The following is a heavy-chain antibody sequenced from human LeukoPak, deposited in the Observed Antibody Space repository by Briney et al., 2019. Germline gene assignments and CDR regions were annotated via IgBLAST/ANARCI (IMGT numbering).Heavy chain of an antibody. J-gene: IGHJ4*02. CDR3: ASAVDYYDSSGYDY. V-gene: IGHV1-18*01. D-gene: IGHD3-22*01. CDR1: GYTFTSYG. CDR2: ISAYNGNT. Sequence: ASVKVSCKASGYTFTSYGISWVRQAPGQGPEWMGWISAYNGNTNYAQKLQGRVTMTTDTSTSTAYMELRSLRSDDTAVYYCASAVDYYDSSGYDYWGQGTLVTVSS.